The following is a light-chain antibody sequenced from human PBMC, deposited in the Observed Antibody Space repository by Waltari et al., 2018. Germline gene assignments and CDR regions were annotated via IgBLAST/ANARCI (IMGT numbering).Light chain of an antibody. J-gene: IGKJ1*01. CDR2: LGS. Sequence: DIVMTQSPLSLPVTPGEPASISCRSSQSLLHSNGYNYLDWYLQKPGQSPQLLIYLGSTRASGVPDRFSGSGSGTDFTLKINRVEAEDVGVYYCMQALQTPWTFGQGTKVEIK. CDR3: MQALQTPWT. V-gene: IGKV2-28*01. CDR1: QSLLHSNGYNY.